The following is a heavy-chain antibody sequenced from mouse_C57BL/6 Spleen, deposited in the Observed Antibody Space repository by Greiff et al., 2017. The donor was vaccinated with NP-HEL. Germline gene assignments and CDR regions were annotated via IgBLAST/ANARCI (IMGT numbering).Heavy chain of an antibody. Sequence: VHVKQSGPVLVKPGASVKMSCKASGYTFTDYYMNWVKQSHGKSLEWIGVINPYNGGTSYNQKFKGKATLTVDKSSSTAYMELNSLTSEDSAVYYCARRGNYVYFDVWGTGTTVTVSS. V-gene: IGHV1-19*01. CDR2: INPYNGGT. J-gene: IGHJ1*03. CDR1: GYTFTDYY. D-gene: IGHD2-1*01. CDR3: ARRGNYVYFDV.